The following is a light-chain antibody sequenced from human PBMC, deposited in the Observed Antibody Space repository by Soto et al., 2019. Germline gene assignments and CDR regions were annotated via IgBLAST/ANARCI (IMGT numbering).Light chain of an antibody. V-gene: IGLV8-61*01. CDR3: VLFMGSDRRG. CDR2: NTN. CDR1: SGSVSTTNY. J-gene: IGLJ3*02. Sequence: QTVVTQAPSFSVSPGGTVTLSCGLTSGSVSTTNYPSWYQQTPGQPPRTLIYNTNTRSSGVPDRFSGAILGNKAALTITGAQADDESDYYGVLFMGSDRRGFGGGTKLTVL.